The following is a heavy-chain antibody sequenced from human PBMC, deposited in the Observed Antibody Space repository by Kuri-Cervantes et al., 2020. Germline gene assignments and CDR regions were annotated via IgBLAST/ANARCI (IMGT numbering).Heavy chain of an antibody. Sequence: SVKVSCKASGGTFNNHAISWVRQAPGQGLEWMGVIIPILGSANYAQKFQGRVTITADESTSTAYMELSSLRSEDTALYYCARVVDGYNKYYYYGLDVWGQGTTVTVSS. D-gene: IGHD5-24*01. CDR2: IIPILGSA. CDR1: GGTFNNHA. J-gene: IGHJ6*02. CDR3: ARVVDGYNKYYYYGLDV. V-gene: IGHV1-69*13.